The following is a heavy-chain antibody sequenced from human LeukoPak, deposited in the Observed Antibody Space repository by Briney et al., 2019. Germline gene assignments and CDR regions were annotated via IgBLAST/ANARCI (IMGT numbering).Heavy chain of an antibody. CDR3: VRGVWYGELPPDY. CDR2: IYYSGST. V-gene: IGHV4-30-4*01. J-gene: IGHJ4*02. D-gene: IGHD3-10*01. CDR1: DDSIRSGDYY. Sequence: PSQTLSLTCSVSDDSIRSGDYYWSWIRQPPGKGLEWIGYIYYSGSTNYSPSLKSRVIISIDTSKTQFSLRLNSVTAADTAVYYCVRGVWYGELPPDYWGQGTLVTVSS.